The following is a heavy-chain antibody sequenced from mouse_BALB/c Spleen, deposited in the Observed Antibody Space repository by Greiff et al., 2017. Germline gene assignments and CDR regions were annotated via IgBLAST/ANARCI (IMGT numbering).Heavy chain of an antibody. J-gene: IGHJ3*01. CDR3: ARSSKYYGSSLRAY. D-gene: IGHD1-1*01. CDR1: GYTFTSYD. V-gene: IGHV1S56*01. CDR2: IFPGDGST. Sequence: QVQLQQSGAELVKPGASVKLSCKASGYTFTSYDINWVRQRPEQGLEWIGWIFPGDGSTKYNEKFKGKATLTTDKSSSTAYMQLSRLTSEDSAVYFCARSSKYYGSSLRAYWGQGTLVTVAA.